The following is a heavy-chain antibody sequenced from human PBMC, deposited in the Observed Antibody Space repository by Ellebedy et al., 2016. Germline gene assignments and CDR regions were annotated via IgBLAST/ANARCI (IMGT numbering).Heavy chain of an antibody. Sequence: GGSLRLSXAASGFTFSSYSMNWVRQAPGKGLEWVANIKQDGSEKYYVDSVKGRFTISRDNAKNSLYLQMNSLRAEDTAVYYCARVPRAAASAQNPYYFDYWGQGTLVTVSS. J-gene: IGHJ4*02. CDR1: GFTFSSYS. D-gene: IGHD6-13*01. CDR3: ARVPRAAASAQNPYYFDY. V-gene: IGHV3-7*01. CDR2: IKQDGSEK.